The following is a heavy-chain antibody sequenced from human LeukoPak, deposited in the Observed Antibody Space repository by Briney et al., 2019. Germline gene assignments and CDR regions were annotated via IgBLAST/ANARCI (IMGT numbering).Heavy chain of an antibody. D-gene: IGHD1-26*01. V-gene: IGHV4-38-2*01. J-gene: IGHJ5*02. Sequence: SETLSLTXVVSDYSISTYYYWGWIRKPPGKGLEWIGSIYHSGGTFYNPSLKSRVTISIDTSKNQFSLKLSSVTAADTAVYYCADGSGSYDHWGQGTLVTVSS. CDR2: IYHSGGT. CDR3: ADGSGSYDH. CDR1: DYSISTYYY.